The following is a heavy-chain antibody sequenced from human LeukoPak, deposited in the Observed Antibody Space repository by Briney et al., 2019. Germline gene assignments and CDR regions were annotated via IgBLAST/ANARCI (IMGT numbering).Heavy chain of an antibody. CDR2: ISYDGSNK. Sequence: PGGSLRLSCAASGFTFSSYGMHWVRQAPGKGLEWVASISYDGSNKYYADSVKGRFTISRDNSKNTLYLQMSCMRAEDTAVYYCAKDVGCGSSSSGPFDYWGQGTLVTVSS. CDR3: AKDVGCGSSSSGPFDY. CDR1: GFTFSSYG. V-gene: IGHV3-30*18. J-gene: IGHJ4*02. D-gene: IGHD6-6*01.